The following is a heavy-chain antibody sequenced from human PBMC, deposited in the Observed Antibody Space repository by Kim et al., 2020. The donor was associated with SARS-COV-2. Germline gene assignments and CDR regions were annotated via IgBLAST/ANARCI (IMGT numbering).Heavy chain of an antibody. CDR2: IGTGGDT. Sequence: GGSLRLSCVASGFTFSSYTMSWVRQAPGKGLEWVSTIGTGGDTHYADSVKGRFTISRDNSKNTLYLQMTSLRAEDTAEYYCAKRGYCDGGSCYSHFDCWGQGTLVTVSS. D-gene: IGHD2-15*01. CDR3: AKRGYCDGGSCYSHFDC. J-gene: IGHJ4*02. CDR1: GFTFSSYT. V-gene: IGHV3-23*01.